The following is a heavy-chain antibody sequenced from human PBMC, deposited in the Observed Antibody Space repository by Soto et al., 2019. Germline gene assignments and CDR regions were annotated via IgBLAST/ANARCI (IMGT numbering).Heavy chain of an antibody. D-gene: IGHD7-27*01. CDR1: A. J-gene: IGHJ4*02. Sequence: AMHWIRQSPSRGLEWLGRTYYRSKWYNDYAVSVKSRITINPDTSKNQFSLQLNSVTPEDTAVYYCARGLTGDFDYWGQGTLVTVSS. CDR2: TYYRSKWYN. V-gene: IGHV6-1*01. CDR3: ARGLTGDFDY.